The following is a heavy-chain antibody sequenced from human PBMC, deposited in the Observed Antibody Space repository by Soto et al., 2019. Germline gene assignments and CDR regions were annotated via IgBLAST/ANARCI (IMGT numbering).Heavy chain of an antibody. J-gene: IGHJ5*02. Sequence: QVQLQESGPGLVKPSGTLSLTCAVSGGSISSSNWWSWVRQPPGKGLEWIGEIYHSGSTNYNPSLKNRVTISVDKSKNQFSLKLSSVTAADTAVYYCARDQGIAVAGINWFDPWGQGTLVTVSS. CDR3: ARDQGIAVAGINWFDP. CDR1: GGSISSSNW. D-gene: IGHD6-19*01. CDR2: IYHSGST. V-gene: IGHV4-4*02.